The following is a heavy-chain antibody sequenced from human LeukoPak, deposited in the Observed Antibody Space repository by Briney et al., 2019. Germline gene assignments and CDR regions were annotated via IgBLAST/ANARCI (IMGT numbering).Heavy chain of an antibody. CDR3: AKDISTGTYYYYSMDV. V-gene: IGHV3-9*01. CDR2: ISWNSGSI. CDR1: GFTFDDYA. J-gene: IGHJ6*02. D-gene: IGHD1-1*01. Sequence: GGSLRLSCAASGFTFDDYAMHWVRQAPGKGLEWVSGISWNSGSIGYADSVKGRFTISRDNAKNSLYLQMNSLRAEDTALYYCAKDISTGTYYYYSMDVWGQGTTVTVSS.